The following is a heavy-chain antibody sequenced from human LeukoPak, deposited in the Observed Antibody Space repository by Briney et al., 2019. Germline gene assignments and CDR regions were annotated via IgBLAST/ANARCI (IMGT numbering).Heavy chain of an antibody. V-gene: IGHV4-39*01. CDR1: GGSISSSSYY. J-gene: IGHJ5*02. Sequence: SETLSLTCTVSGGSISSSSYYWGWIRQPPGKGLEWTGSIYYSGSTYYNPSLKSRVTISVDTSKNQFSLKLSSVTAADTAVYYCARVVPAAFWFDPWGQGTLVTVSS. CDR3: ARVVPAAFWFDP. D-gene: IGHD2-2*01. CDR2: IYYSGST.